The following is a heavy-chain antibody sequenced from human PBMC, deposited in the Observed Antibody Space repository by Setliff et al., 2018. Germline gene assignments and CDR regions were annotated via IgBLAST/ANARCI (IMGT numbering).Heavy chain of an antibody. V-gene: IGHV4-59*08. CDR3: ARSHYYASGNSHYYYMDV. CDR2: FYHSASS. D-gene: IGHD3-10*01. J-gene: IGHJ6*03. Sequence: SETLSLTCNVSGGSISSDYWAWIRQPPGKALEWIGYFYHSASSNYNPSLKGRVTMSADTSKKQLYLSLTSVSVADTAMYYCARSHYYASGNSHYYYMDVWGKGTAVTVS. CDR1: GGSISSDY.